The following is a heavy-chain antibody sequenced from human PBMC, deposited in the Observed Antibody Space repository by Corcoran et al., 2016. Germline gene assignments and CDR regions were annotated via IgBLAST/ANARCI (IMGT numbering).Heavy chain of an antibody. Sequence: QMQLVQSGAEVKKPGASVKVSCKASGYTFTGYYMHWVRQAPGQGLEWMGWINPNSGGTNYAQQFQGRVTMTRDTSISTAYMELSRLRSDDTAVYYWARDRSIAAAGTGFDYWGQGTLVTVSS. V-gene: IGHV1-2*02. CDR1: GYTFTGYY. J-gene: IGHJ4*02. CDR2: INPNSGGT. CDR3: ARDRSIAAAGTGFDY. D-gene: IGHD6-13*01.